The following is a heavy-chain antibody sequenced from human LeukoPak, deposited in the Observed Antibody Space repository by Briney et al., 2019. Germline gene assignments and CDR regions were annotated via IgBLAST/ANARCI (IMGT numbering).Heavy chain of an antibody. Sequence: SETLSLTCTVSGGSISSGDYYWSWIRQPPGKGLEWIGYIYYSGSTYYNPSLKSRVTISVDTSKNQFSLKLSSVTAADTAVYYCARRNPSSGGWFDPWGQGTLVTVSS. CDR2: IYYSGST. D-gene: IGHD6-19*01. CDR1: GGSISSGDYY. J-gene: IGHJ5*02. V-gene: IGHV4-30-4*01. CDR3: ARRNPSSGGWFDP.